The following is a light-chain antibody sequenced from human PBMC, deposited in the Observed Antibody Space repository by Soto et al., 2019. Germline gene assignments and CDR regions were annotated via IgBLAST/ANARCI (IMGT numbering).Light chain of an antibody. CDR3: LQDFNFPWT. J-gene: IGKJ1*01. Sequence: AIQMTQSPSSLSASVGDRVTITCRASQDIRRDLGWYQQKPGKAPKLLIYTASELQSGVPSRFSGSGSGTAFTLTIGSLQPEDFATYYCLQDFNFPWTFGQGTKVDIK. CDR1: QDIRRD. V-gene: IGKV1-6*01. CDR2: TAS.